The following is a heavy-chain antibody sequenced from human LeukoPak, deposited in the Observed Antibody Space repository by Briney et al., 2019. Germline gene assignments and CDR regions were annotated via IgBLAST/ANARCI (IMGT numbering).Heavy chain of an antibody. CDR1: GGSVSSSGYY. J-gene: IGHJ6*03. D-gene: IGHD6-13*01. CDR3: ARIAAAGTRDRLLYYYYMDV. Sequence: SETLSLTCTVSGGSVSSSGYYWAWIRQPPGKGLEWIGEINHSGSTNYNPSLKSRVTISVDKSKNQFSLKLSSVTAADTAVYYCARIAAAGTRDRLLYYYYMDVWGKGTTVTVSS. CDR2: INHSGST. V-gene: IGHV4-61*05.